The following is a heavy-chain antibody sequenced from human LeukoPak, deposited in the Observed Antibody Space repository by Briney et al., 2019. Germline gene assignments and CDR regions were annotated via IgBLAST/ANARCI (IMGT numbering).Heavy chain of an antibody. D-gene: IGHD4-17*01. CDR2: INPHSGGT. Sequence: ASVKVSCKASGYTFTDYYMHWVRQAPGQGLEWMGWINPHSGGTDHAQKFQGRVTMTRDTSISTAYMELSRLRSDDTAVYYCAREKDDYGDYTPPYYYMDVWGKGTTVTVSS. J-gene: IGHJ6*03. CDR3: AREKDDYGDYTPPYYYMDV. CDR1: GYTFTDYY. V-gene: IGHV1-2*02.